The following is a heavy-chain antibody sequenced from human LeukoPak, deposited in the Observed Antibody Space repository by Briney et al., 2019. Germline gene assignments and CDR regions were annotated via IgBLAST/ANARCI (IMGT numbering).Heavy chain of an antibody. V-gene: IGHV3-11*01. CDR2: ISSTGGTI. D-gene: IGHD6-6*01. Sequence: PGGSLRLSCAASGFTFSDYYMSWVRQAPGKGLEWVSYISSTGGTIYYADSVKGRFTISRDNAKNSLYLQMYSLRAEDTAVYYCARGMGERDSSSSRDSFYYGVDVWGQGTTVTVSS. J-gene: IGHJ6*02. CDR3: ARGMGERDSSSSRDSFYYGVDV. CDR1: GFTFSDYY.